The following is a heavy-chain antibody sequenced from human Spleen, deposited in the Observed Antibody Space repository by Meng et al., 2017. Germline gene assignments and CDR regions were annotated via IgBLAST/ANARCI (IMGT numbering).Heavy chain of an antibody. Sequence: GESLKISCAASGFTFSSYWMHWVRQAPGKGLVWVSRINSDGSSTSYADSVKGRFTTSRDNAKNALYLQMNSLRAEDTAVYYLARHGSYSFDIWGQGTMVTVSS. V-gene: IGHV3-74*01. CDR3: ARHGSYSFDI. CDR1: GFTFSSYW. D-gene: IGHD1-26*01. CDR2: INSDGSST. J-gene: IGHJ3*02.